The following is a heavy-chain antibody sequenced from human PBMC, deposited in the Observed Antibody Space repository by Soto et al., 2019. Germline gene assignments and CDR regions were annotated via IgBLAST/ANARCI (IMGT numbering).Heavy chain of an antibody. CDR3: ARNVPGANSPFEY. V-gene: IGHV3-21*01. CDR1: GFTFSSYS. D-gene: IGHD2-2*01. Sequence: EVQLVESGGGLVKPGASLRLSCAASGFTFSSYSMNWVRQAPGKGLEWVSSMNPDSHYIYYADSVRGRFTISRDNAKNSLYLQMNSLRAEDTAVYYCARNVPGANSPFEYWGQGTLVTVSS. CDR2: MNPDSHYI. J-gene: IGHJ4*02.